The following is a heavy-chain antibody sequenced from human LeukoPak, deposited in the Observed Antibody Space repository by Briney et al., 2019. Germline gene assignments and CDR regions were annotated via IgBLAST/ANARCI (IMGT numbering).Heavy chain of an antibody. D-gene: IGHD1-26*01. V-gene: IGHV3-73*01. CDR1: GFTFRGPP. CDR2: IDKKDKGYATAT. Sequence: GGSLKLSCAASGFTFRGPPIPRVRQSSGKGLEWVGQIDKKDKGYATATAYAASVKGRFTISRDDSINTAYLQMKSLKTEDTALYYCTRDSGTYNWFDPWGQGTLVTVSS. CDR3: TRDSGTYNWFDP. J-gene: IGHJ5*02.